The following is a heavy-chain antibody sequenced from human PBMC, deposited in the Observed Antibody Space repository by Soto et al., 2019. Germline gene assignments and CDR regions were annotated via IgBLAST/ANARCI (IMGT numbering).Heavy chain of an antibody. J-gene: IGHJ4*02. CDR3: TKIYGSGSYLPDY. CDR2: IRSKSYGGAA. D-gene: IGHD3-10*01. V-gene: IGHV3-49*03. CDR1: GYTFRDFG. Sequence: LSCTASGYTFRDFGVSLFRQAPGKGLEWVGFIRSKSYGGAADYAASVTGRFIISRDDSKSIAYLQMNGLKIEDAAVYYCTKIYGSGSYLPDYWGQGTRVTVSS.